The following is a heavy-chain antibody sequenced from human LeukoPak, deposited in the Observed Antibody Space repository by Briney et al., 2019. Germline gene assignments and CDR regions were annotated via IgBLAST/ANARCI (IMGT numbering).Heavy chain of an antibody. CDR3: VSPRGFSYGYFDY. V-gene: IGHV4-39*01. CDR1: GGSISSSSAY. Sequence: SETLSLTCTVSGGSISSSSAYWGWIRQPPGKWLEWIGSIDYSKNTYYNPSLTSRVTISADTSKNQFSLTLGSVSATDTAVYYCVSPRGFSYGYFDYWGHGNLVTVSS. D-gene: IGHD5-18*01. J-gene: IGHJ4*01. CDR2: IDYSKNT.